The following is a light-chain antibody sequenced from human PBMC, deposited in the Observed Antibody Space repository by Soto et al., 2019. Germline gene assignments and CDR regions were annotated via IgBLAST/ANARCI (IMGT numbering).Light chain of an antibody. CDR1: SSDVGAYDY. Sequence: QSALTQPASVSGSPGQSIAISCTGTSSDVGAYDYVSWYQQHPDKAPKLIIYDVSHRPAGVSNRFSASKYVNTATLTISGLQTEDEADYYCASHTTSNTRVFGTGTKLTVL. CDR2: DVS. CDR3: ASHTTSNTRV. V-gene: IGLV2-14*03. J-gene: IGLJ1*01.